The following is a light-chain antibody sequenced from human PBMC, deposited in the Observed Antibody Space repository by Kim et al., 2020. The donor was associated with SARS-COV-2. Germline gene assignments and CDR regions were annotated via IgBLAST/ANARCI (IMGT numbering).Light chain of an antibody. CDR3: QAWESRTLV. J-gene: IGLJ3*02. Sequence: VSRGQTATITCSGDKLGNKYVCWYQQKPGQSPVLVIYEENKRPSGIPERFSGSKSGNTATLTISGTQAMDEADYYCQAWESRTLVFGGGTQLTVL. V-gene: IGLV3-1*01. CDR1: KLGNKY. CDR2: EEN.